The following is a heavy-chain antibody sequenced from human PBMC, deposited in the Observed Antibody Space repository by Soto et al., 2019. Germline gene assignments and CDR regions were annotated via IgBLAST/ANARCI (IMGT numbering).Heavy chain of an antibody. CDR1: GYTFTTYG. Sequence: ASVKVSCKASGYTFTTYGISWVRQAPGQGLEWLGWINTHNGNTNYAQNLQGRVIMTADTSTSTAYMALRSLRSDDTAIYYCTREGSAPYYYYGMDAWGQGTTVTVSS. CDR2: INTHNGNT. V-gene: IGHV1-18*01. D-gene: IGHD3-10*01. J-gene: IGHJ6*02. CDR3: TREGSAPYYYYGMDA.